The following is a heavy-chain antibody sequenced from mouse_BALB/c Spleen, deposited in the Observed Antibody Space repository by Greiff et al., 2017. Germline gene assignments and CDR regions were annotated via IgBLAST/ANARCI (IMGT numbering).Heavy chain of an antibody. D-gene: IGHD2-10*02. Sequence: QVQLKQSGAELVKPGASVKLSCKASGYTFTSYYMYWVKQRPGQGLEWIGEINPSNGGTNFNEKFKSKATLTVDKSSSTAYMQLSSLTSEDSAVYYCTRKGYGNYVWYFDVWGAGTTVTVSS. CDR3: TRKGYGNYVWYFDV. V-gene: IGHV1S81*02. CDR2: INPSNGGT. CDR1: GYTFTSYY. J-gene: IGHJ1*01.